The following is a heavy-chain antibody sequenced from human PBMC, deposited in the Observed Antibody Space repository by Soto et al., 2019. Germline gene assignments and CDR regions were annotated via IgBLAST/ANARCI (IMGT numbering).Heavy chain of an antibody. J-gene: IGHJ4*02. V-gene: IGHV1-45*02. CDR1: GYTFTSYA. CDR2: ITPFNGNT. Sequence: SVKVSCKASGYTFTSYAMRWVRQAPGQALEWMGWITPFNGNTKYAQKFQDRVTFTGDTSLNTAYMELSSLRSDDTAMFYCASGRYDASGYFDYWGQGTLVTVSS. CDR3: ASGRYDASGYFDY. D-gene: IGHD3-22*01.